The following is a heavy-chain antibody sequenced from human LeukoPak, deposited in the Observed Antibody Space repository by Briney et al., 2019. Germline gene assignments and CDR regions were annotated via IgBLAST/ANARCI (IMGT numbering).Heavy chain of an antibody. CDR1: GYTFTGYY. J-gene: IGHJ6*02. Sequence: ASVKVSCKASGYTFTGYYMHWVRQAPGQGLEWMGWIDPNSGDTNYAQKFQGRVNMTRDTSIRTAYMELSSLRSDETAVYYCARPQGSGWTNYYGMDVWGQGTTVTVSS. CDR2: IDPNSGDT. CDR3: ARPQGSGWTNYYGMDV. V-gene: IGHV1-2*02. D-gene: IGHD6-19*01.